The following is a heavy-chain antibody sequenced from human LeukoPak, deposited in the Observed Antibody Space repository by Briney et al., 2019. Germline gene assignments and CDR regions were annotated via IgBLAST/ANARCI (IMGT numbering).Heavy chain of an antibody. CDR1: GYTFTSHY. V-gene: IGHV1-46*01. CDR3: ARGNLYYYDSSGYYYLSY. Sequence: ASVKVSCKASGYTFTSHYMNWVRQAPGQGLEWMGIINPSGGSTSYAQKFQGRVTMTRDTSISTAYMELSRLRSDDTAVYYCARGNLYYYDSSGYYYLSYWGQGTLVTVSS. J-gene: IGHJ4*02. D-gene: IGHD3-22*01. CDR2: INPSGGST.